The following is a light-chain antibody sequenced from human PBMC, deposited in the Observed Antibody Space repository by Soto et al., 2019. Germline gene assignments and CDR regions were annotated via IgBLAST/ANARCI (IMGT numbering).Light chain of an antibody. J-gene: IGKJ4*01. CDR2: DAS. CDR3: QQRRNWPLT. V-gene: IGKV3-11*01. CDR1: QSVRSF. Sequence: ETVLTQSPATLSLSPGERATLSCRASQSVRSFLAWYQQKPGQAPRLLIYDASNRATGIPARFSGSGSETDFTLTISGLEPEDFAVYYCQQRRNWPLTFGGGTKVEIK.